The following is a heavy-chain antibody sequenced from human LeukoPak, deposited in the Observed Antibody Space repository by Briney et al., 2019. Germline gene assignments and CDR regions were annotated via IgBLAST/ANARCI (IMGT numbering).Heavy chain of an antibody. Sequence: SETLSLICTVSGGSISSYYWTWIRQPPGKGLEWIGYIYYSGSTNYNPSLKSRVTISVDTSKNQFSLKLSSVTAADTAVYYCARVRDSSGYYPKYWYFDLWGRGTLVTVSS. D-gene: IGHD3-22*01. CDR3: ARVRDSSGYYPKYWYFDL. J-gene: IGHJ2*01. CDR1: GGSISSYY. V-gene: IGHV4-59*01. CDR2: IYYSGST.